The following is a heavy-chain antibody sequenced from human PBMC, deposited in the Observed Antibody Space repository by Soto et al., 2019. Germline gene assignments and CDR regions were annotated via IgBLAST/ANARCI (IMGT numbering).Heavy chain of an antibody. V-gene: IGHV3-23*01. CDR3: AKDIVVVPAALYYYYYYYMDV. CDR2: ISGSGGST. D-gene: IGHD2-2*01. Sequence: GGSLSLSCAASGFTFSSYAMSWVRQAPGKGLEWVSAISGSGGSTYYADSVKGRFTISRDNSKNTLYLQMNSLRAEDTAVYYCAKDIVVVPAALYYYYYYYMDVWGKGTTVTVSS. CDR1: GFTFSSYA. J-gene: IGHJ6*03.